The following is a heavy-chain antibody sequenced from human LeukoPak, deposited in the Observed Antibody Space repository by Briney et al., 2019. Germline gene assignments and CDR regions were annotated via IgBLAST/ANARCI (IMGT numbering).Heavy chain of an antibody. CDR1: GFTFSDYY. J-gene: IGHJ4*02. D-gene: IGHD1-14*01. CDR2: ISSSGSTI. Sequence: GGSLRLSCAASGFTFSDYYMSWIRQAPGKGLEWVSYISSSGSTIYYADSVKGRFTISRDNSKNTLYLQMNSLRAEDTAVYYCAKEAVRKFDFHYWGQGTLVTVSS. CDR3: AKEAVRKFDFHY. V-gene: IGHV3-11*01.